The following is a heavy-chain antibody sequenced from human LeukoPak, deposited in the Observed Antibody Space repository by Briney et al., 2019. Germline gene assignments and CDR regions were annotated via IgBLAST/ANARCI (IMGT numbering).Heavy chain of an antibody. CDR2: ISKDGSTS. Sequence: GGSLRLSCAASGFTFSSSEMNWVRQAPGKGLVWVSVISKDGSTSIYADSVRGRLTISRDNAKNTLYLQMNSLRVEDTSVYYCARDYYMGIVDQWGQGTRVTVSS. CDR1: GFTFSSSE. V-gene: IGHV3-74*01. CDR3: ARDYYMGIVDQ. D-gene: IGHD3-22*01. J-gene: IGHJ5*02.